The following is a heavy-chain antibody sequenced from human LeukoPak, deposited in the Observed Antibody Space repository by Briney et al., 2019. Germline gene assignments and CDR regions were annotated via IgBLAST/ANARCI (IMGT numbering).Heavy chain of an antibody. V-gene: IGHV3-15*01. Sequence: PGGSLRLSCAASGFTFSNAWMSWVRQAPGKGLEWVGRVKSRTDGGTTDYAAPVKGRFTISRDDSKDTLYLQMNSLNSEDTAVYYCTRDDGYFDYWGQGTLVTVSS. CDR1: GFTFSNAW. CDR3: TRDDGYFDY. CDR2: VKSRTDGGTT. J-gene: IGHJ4*02.